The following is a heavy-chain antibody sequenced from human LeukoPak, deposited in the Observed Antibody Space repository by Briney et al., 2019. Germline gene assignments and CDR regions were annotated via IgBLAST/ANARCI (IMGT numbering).Heavy chain of an antibody. CDR3: TKDHYYGSGSPQY. J-gene: IGHJ4*02. V-gene: IGHV3-30*18. D-gene: IGHD3-10*01. CDR2: ISYDGSNK. CDR1: GFTFSSYG. Sequence: GGSLRLSCAASGFTFSSYGMHWVRQAPGKGLEWVAVISYDGSNKYYADSVKGRFTISRDNSKNTLYLQMNSLRAEDTAVYYCTKDHYYGSGSPQYWGQGTQVTVSS.